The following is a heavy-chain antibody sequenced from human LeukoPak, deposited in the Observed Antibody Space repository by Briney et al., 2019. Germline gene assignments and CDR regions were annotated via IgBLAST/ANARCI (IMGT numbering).Heavy chain of an antibody. CDR3: ARDSYYDNSGEGAFDI. CDR1: GGSVSTIGYS. CDR2: IYQSGST. D-gene: IGHD3-22*01. Sequence: PSETLSLTCGVSGGSVSTIGYSWSWIRQPPGKGLEWIGYIYQSGSTSYNPSLQSRVTISIDKSKNQFSLKLSSVTAAVTAVYYCARDSYYDNSGEGAFDIWGQGTLVTVSS. V-gene: IGHV4-30-2*01. J-gene: IGHJ3*02.